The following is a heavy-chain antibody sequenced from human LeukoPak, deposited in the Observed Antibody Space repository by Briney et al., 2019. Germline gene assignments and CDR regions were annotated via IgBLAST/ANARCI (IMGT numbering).Heavy chain of an antibody. CDR3: ARFHLVWFGSLDV. CDR2: IKGSGSPI. Sequence: GGSLRLSCAASGFTFSSYEMTWVRQAPGKGLEWISYIKGSGSPIYYADSVKGRFTISRDNAKNLLYLQMNSLSAEDTAVYYCARFHLVWFGSLDVWGQGTTVIVSS. V-gene: IGHV3-48*03. D-gene: IGHD3-10*01. CDR1: GFTFSSYE. J-gene: IGHJ6*02.